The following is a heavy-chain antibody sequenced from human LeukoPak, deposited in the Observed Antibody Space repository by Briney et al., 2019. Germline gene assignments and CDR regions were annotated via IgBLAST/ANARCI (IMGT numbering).Heavy chain of an antibody. J-gene: IGHJ4*02. V-gene: IGHV1-2*02. CDR3: TRGIAARY. D-gene: IGHD6-13*01. Sequence: ASVKVSCKASGYTFTGHYMHWVRQAPGQGLEWMGWINPNSGGTNYAQKFQGRVTMTRDTSISTVYTELSRLRSDDRAVYYCTRGIAARYWGQGTLVTVSS. CDR2: INPNSGGT. CDR1: GYTFTGHY.